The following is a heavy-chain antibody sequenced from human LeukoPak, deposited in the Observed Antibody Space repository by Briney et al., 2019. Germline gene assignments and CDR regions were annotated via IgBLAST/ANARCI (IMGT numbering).Heavy chain of an antibody. CDR3: ARSTYSSSFSYFDY. J-gene: IGHJ4*02. CDR1: GGSISSSSYY. CDR2: IYYSGST. V-gene: IGHV4-39*01. D-gene: IGHD6-6*01. Sequence: PSETLSLTCTVSGGSISSSSYYWGWIRQPPGKGLEWIGSIYYSGSTYYNPSLKSRVTISVDTSKNQFSLKLSSVTAADTAVYYCARSTYSSSFSYFDYWGQGALVTVSS.